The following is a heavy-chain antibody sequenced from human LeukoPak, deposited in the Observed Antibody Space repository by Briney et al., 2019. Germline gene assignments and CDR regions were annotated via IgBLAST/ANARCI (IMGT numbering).Heavy chain of an antibody. V-gene: IGHV3-43*02. Sequence: PGGSLRLSCAASGFTFDDYAMHWVRQAPGKGLEWVSLISGDGDSTYYADSVKGRFTISRDNSKNSLYLQMNSLRTEDTALYYCAKDIRYSSGWNYYYYGMDVWGQGTTVTVSS. CDR1: GFTFDDYA. J-gene: IGHJ6*02. CDR3: AKDIRYSSGWNYYYYGMDV. D-gene: IGHD6-19*01. CDR2: ISGDGDST.